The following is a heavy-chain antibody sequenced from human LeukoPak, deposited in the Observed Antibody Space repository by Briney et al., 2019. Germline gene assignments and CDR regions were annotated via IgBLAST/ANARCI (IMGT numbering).Heavy chain of an antibody. CDR1: GFTVSSNY. D-gene: IGHD3-22*01. J-gene: IGHJ4*02. V-gene: IGHV3-53*01. Sequence: GSLRLSCAASGFTVSSNYMSWVRQAPGKGLEWVSVIYSGGSTYYADSVKGRFTISRDNSKNTLYLQMNSLRAEDTAVYYCAREGYDSSGYYLVYWGQGTLVTVSS. CDR2: IYSGGST. CDR3: AREGYDSSGYYLVY.